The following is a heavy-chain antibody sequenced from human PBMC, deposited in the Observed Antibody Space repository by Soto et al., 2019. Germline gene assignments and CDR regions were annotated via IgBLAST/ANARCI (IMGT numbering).Heavy chain of an antibody. J-gene: IGHJ6*02. Sequence: QVQMVESGGGVVQPGRSLRLSCATSGFTLNRYGMHWVRQGPGKGLEWVAVIWYAGSTKYYADSVKGRFTISRDSSKDTLYLEMNSLRAEDTAVYYCARDYSGGTYFMYVWGQGTTVTVSS. CDR3: ARDYSGGTYFMYV. CDR1: GFTLNRYG. V-gene: IGHV3-33*01. CDR2: IWYAGSTK. D-gene: IGHD3-16*01.